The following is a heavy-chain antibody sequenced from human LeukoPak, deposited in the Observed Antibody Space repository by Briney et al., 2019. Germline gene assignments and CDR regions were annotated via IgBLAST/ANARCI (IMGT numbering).Heavy chain of an antibody. CDR2: IYYTGST. CDR3: ARERGSGYDGADAFDI. J-gene: IGHJ3*02. Sequence: SETLSLTCTVSGGSISSYYWSWIRQPPGKGLEWIGYIYYTGSTYYNPSLKSRVTISVDTSKNQFSLKLSSVTAADTAVYYCARERGSGYDGADAFDIWGQGTMVTVSS. CDR1: GGSISSYY. V-gene: IGHV4-59*01. D-gene: IGHD5-12*01.